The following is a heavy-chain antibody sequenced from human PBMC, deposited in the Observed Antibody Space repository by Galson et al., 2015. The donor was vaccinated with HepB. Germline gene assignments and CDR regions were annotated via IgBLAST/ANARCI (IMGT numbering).Heavy chain of an antibody. CDR1: RFTFSNYA. V-gene: IGHV3-23*01. Sequence: SLRLSCAASRFTFSNYAMSWVRQAPGKGLEWVSAISSSGGSTYYADSVKGRFTISRDNSRNTVYLQMNNLRAEDTAIYYCAKTTMQWELLPGDYWGQGTLVTVSS. J-gene: IGHJ4*02. D-gene: IGHD1-26*01. CDR3: AKTTMQWELLPGDY. CDR2: ISSSGGST.